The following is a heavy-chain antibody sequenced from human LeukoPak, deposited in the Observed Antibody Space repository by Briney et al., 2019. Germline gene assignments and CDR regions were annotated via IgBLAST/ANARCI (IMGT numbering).Heavy chain of an antibody. CDR3: ARVSRNDAFDI. CDR2: ISYDGSNK. Sequence: GRSLRLSCAASGFTFSSYAMHWVRQAPGKGLEWVAVISYDGSNKYYADSVKGRFTISRDNAKNSLYLQMNSLRAEDTAVYYCARVSRNDAFDIWGQGTMVTVSS. J-gene: IGHJ3*02. CDR1: GFTFSSYA. V-gene: IGHV3-30-3*01.